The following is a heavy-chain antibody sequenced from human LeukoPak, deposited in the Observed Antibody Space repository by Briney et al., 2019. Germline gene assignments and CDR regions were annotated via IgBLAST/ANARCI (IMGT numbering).Heavy chain of an antibody. CDR1: GFTFSSYN. Sequence: GGSLRLSCAASGFTFSSYNINWVRQAPGKGLEWVSYISSSRRTISYADSVKGRFTISRDNAKNSLYLQMNSLRAEDTAVYYCARSSSRYCSGGSCYSGVLGYFDYWGQGTLVTVSS. D-gene: IGHD2-15*01. J-gene: IGHJ4*02. CDR3: ARSSSRYCSGGSCYSGVLGYFDY. CDR2: ISSSRRTI. V-gene: IGHV3-48*01.